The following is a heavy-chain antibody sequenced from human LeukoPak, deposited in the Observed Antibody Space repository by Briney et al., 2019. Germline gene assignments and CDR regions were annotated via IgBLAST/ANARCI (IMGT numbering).Heavy chain of an antibody. J-gene: IGHJ4*02. D-gene: IGHD5-18*01. CDR3: AGRPDTSMVAIFDY. V-gene: IGHV1-2*02. CDR2: INPRSGGT. Sequence: ASVKVSCKASGYTFTSYGISWVRQAPGQGLEWMGWINPRSGGTNYAQKFQGRVTMTGDTSITTAYMELSRLSSDDTAVYFCAGRPDTSMVAIFDYWGQGTQVTVSS. CDR1: GYTFTSYG.